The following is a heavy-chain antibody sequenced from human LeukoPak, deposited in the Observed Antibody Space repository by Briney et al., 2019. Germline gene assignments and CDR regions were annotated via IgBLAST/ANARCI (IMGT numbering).Heavy chain of an antibody. D-gene: IGHD2-15*01. J-gene: IGHJ4*02. V-gene: IGHV1-69*05. CDR1: GGTFSSYA. CDR3: ASYKCSGGSCYLDY. Sequence: VASVKVSCKASGGTFSSYAISLVRQAPGQGLEWMGRIIPIFGTANYAQKFQGRVTITTDESTSTAYMELSSLRSEDTAVYYCASYKCSGGSCYLDYWGQGTLVPVSS. CDR2: IIPIFGTA.